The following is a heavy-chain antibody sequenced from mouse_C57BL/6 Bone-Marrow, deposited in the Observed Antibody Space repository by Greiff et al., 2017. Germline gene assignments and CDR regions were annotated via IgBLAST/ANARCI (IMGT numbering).Heavy chain of an antibody. D-gene: IGHD2-1*01. Sequence: EVQLQQSGGGLVKPGGSLKLSCAASGFTFSSYAMSWVRQTPEKRLEWVATISDGGSYIYYPDNVKGRFTISRDNAKNNLYLQMSHLKSEDTAMYYCARDLFYYGFAYWGQGTLVTVSA. CDR1: GFTFSSYA. CDR3: ARDLFYYGFAY. J-gene: IGHJ3*01. CDR2: ISDGGSYI. V-gene: IGHV5-4*01.